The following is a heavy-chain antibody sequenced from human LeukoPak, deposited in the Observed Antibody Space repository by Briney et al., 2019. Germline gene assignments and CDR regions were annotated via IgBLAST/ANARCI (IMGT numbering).Heavy chain of an antibody. CDR2: IYYRGRT. CDR1: GASISSSGYC. CDR3: AREVVYYDFGRGYYPDAFDI. Sequence: QTLSLTCTVSGASISSSGYCWGCIRQHAGNGLEWIVYIYYRGRTYYNTVLKSRVTISVATSKNQFSLKLSSVTGADTAVYYCAREVVYYDFGRGYYPDAFDIWGQETMVTDCS. J-gene: IGHJ3*02. D-gene: IGHD3-3*01. V-gene: IGHV4-31*03.